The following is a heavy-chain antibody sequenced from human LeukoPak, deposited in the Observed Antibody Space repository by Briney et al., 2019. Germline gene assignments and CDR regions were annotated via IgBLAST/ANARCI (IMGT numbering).Heavy chain of an antibody. V-gene: IGHV3-11*01. CDR1: GFTLSDYY. D-gene: IGHD1-26*01. Sequence: GGSLRLSCAASGFTLSDYYMSWIRQAPGKGLEWVSYISSSGSTIYYADSVKGRFTISRDNAKNSLYLQMNSLRAEDTAVYYCARAWELPNFDYWGQGTLVTVSS. J-gene: IGHJ4*02. CDR2: ISSSGSTI. CDR3: ARAWELPNFDY.